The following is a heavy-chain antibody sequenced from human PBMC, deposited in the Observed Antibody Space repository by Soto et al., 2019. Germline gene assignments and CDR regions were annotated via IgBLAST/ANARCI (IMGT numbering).Heavy chain of an antibody. V-gene: IGHV3-30-3*01. Sequence: GGSLILSCAASGFTFSSYAMHWVRQAPGKGLEWVAVISYDGSNKYYADSVKGRFTISRDNSKNTLYLQMNSLRAEDTAVYYCARPLKPTPMVRGVIPYYYYGMDVWGQGTTVTVSS. CDR3: ARPLKPTPMVRGVIPYYYYGMDV. D-gene: IGHD3-10*01. CDR2: ISYDGSNK. CDR1: GFTFSSYA. J-gene: IGHJ6*02.